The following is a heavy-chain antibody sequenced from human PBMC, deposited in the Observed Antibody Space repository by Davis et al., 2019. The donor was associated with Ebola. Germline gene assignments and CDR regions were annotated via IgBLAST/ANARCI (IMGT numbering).Heavy chain of an antibody. CDR1: GGSISSGDYY. CDR3: ARVFGPYGMDV. D-gene: IGHD3-10*02. Sequence: MPSETLSLTCTVSGGSISSGDYYWSWIRQPPGKGLEWIGSIYYSGSTHGNPSLKGRDTISIDTSKNQFSLKLNSVTAADTAVYYCARVFGPYGMDVWGKGTTVTVSS. V-gene: IGHV4-30-4*01. CDR2: IYYSGST. J-gene: IGHJ6*04.